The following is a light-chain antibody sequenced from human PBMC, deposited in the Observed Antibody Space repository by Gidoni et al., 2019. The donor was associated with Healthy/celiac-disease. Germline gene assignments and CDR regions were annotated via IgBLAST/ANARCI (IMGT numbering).Light chain of an antibody. J-gene: IGKJ2*01. CDR3: QQYGSSLYT. Sequence: ELVLTQSPGTLSLSPGERATLSCRASQSVSSSYLAWYQQKPGQAPRLLIYGASSRATGIPDRFSGSGSGTDFTLTISRLEPEDFAVYYCQQYGSSLYTFGQGTKLEFK. CDR1: QSVSSSY. V-gene: IGKV3-20*01. CDR2: GAS.